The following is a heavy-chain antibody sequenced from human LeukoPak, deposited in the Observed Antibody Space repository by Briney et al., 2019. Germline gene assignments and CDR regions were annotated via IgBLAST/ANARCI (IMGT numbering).Heavy chain of an antibody. D-gene: IGHD4-17*01. V-gene: IGHV3-64D*09. CDR3: AKDQYGEAFDI. CDR2: ISSNGGST. J-gene: IGHJ3*02. CDR1: GFTFSSYA. Sequence: GGSLRLSCSASGFTFSSYAMHWVRQAPGKGLEYVSAISSNGGSTYYADSVKGRFTISRDNSKNTLYLQMSSLRAEDTAVYYCAKDQYGEAFDIWGPGTMVTVSS.